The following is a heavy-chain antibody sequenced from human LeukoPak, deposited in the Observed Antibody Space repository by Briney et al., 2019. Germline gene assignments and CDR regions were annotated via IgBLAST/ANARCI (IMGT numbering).Heavy chain of an antibody. CDR1: GFTFSSYA. Sequence: GGSLRLSCAASGFTFSSYAMHWIRQAPGKGLEWVAVISYDGSNKYYADSVKGRFTISRDNSKNTLYLQMNSLRAEDTAVYYCARASTSSSSGADYWGQGTLVTVSS. CDR3: ARASTSSSSGADY. J-gene: IGHJ4*02. CDR2: ISYDGSNK. V-gene: IGHV3-30*01. D-gene: IGHD6-6*01.